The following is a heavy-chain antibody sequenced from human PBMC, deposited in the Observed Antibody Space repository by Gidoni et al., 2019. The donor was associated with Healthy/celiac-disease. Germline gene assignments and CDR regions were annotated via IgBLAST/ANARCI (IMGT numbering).Heavy chain of an antibody. J-gene: IGHJ3*02. CDR1: GFPFSSYS. V-gene: IGHV3-48*02. Sequence: EVQLVESGGGLVQPGGSLRLSCAASGFPFSSYSMNWVRQAPGKGLEWVSYISSSSSTIYYADSVKGRFTISRDNAKNSLYLQMNSLRDEETAVYYCARDSVEPPLFDAFDIWGQGTMVTVSS. D-gene: IGHD1-26*01. CDR3: ARDSVEPPLFDAFDI. CDR2: ISSSSSTI.